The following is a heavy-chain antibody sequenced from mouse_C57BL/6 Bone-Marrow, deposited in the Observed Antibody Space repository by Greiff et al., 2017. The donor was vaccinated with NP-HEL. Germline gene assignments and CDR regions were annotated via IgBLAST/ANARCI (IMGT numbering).Heavy chain of an antibody. CDR3: ARITGEFAY. J-gene: IGHJ3*01. CDR1: GFHIKDYY. CDR2: IDPEDGET. Sequence: EVQLQQSGAELVTPGASVQLSCTASGFHIKDYYMHWVKQRTEQGLEWIGRIDPEDGETKYAPKFQGKATITADTSSNTAYLQLSSLTSEDTAVYYCARITGEFAYWGQGTLVTVSA. V-gene: IGHV14-2*01. D-gene: IGHD4-1*01.